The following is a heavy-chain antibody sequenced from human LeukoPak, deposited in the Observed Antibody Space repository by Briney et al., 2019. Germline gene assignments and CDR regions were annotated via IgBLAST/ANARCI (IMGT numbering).Heavy chain of an antibody. CDR2: INQDGSLI. Sequence: GGSLRLSCAASGFTFSTYWMTWVRQAPGKGLEWVANINQDGSLIYYVDSVKGRFTISRDNAKNSLYLQMNSLRAEDTAVYYCARPRYCSSSNCYIDYWGQGTLVTFSS. CDR3: ARPRYCSSSNCYIDY. J-gene: IGHJ4*02. D-gene: IGHD2-2*01. V-gene: IGHV3-7*01. CDR1: GFTFSTYW.